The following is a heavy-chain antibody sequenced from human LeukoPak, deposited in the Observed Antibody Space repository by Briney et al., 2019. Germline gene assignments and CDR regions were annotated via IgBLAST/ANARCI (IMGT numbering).Heavy chain of an antibody. D-gene: IGHD6-19*01. Sequence: KASETLSLTCAVYGGSFSGYYWSWIRQPPGKGLEWIGEINHSGSTNYNPSLKSRVTISVDTSKNQFSLKLSPVTAADTAVYYCARVHRGSSGGIDLDYWGQGTLVTVSS. CDR2: INHSGST. V-gene: IGHV4-34*01. CDR3: ARVHRGSSGGIDLDY. CDR1: GGSFSGYY. J-gene: IGHJ4*02.